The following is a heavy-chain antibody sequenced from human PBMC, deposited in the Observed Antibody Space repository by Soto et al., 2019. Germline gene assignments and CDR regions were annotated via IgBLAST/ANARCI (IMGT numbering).Heavy chain of an antibody. Sequence: SETLSLTCAVSGVSIHNSHSFWGWIRQPPGKGLEFIGSVYHSGGSYYNPSLKGRVTISVDTSNDQISLRVNSVTAADTAVYYCGRVVEGATRHTDSDSWGQGMLVTVSS. J-gene: IGHJ5*02. V-gene: IGHV4-39*02. CDR3: GRVVEGATRHTDSDS. D-gene: IGHD2-15*01. CDR2: VYHSGGS. CDR1: GVSIHNSHSF.